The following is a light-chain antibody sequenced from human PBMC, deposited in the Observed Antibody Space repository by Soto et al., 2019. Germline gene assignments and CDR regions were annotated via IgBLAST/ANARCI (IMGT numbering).Light chain of an antibody. CDR1: QSISSW. CDR3: QQYNRYPIT. CDR2: DAS. Sequence: DIQMTQSPSSLSASVGDRVTITCRASQSISSWLAWYQQKPGKAPNLLIYDASSLASGVPSRFSGSGSGTEFTLTISSLQPDDFATYYCQQYNRYPITFGQGTRLEIK. V-gene: IGKV1-5*01. J-gene: IGKJ5*01.